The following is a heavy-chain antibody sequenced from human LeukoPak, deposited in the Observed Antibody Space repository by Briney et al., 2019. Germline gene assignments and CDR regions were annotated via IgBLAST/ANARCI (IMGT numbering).Heavy chain of an antibody. D-gene: IGHD6-6*01. V-gene: IGHV5-51*01. CDR2: VYPGDSDT. CDR3: ATTSRHFDY. Sequence: GESLKISCKGSGYGFTSYWIGWVRQMPGRGLEWMGIVYPGDSDTRYSPSFQGQVTISADKSINTAYLQWSSLRASDTAMYYCATTSRHFDYWGQGTLVTVSS. CDR1: GYGFTSYW. J-gene: IGHJ4*02.